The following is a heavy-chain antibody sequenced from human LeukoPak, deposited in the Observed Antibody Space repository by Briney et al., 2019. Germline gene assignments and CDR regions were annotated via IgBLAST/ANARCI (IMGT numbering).Heavy chain of an antibody. CDR1: GFTFDDYG. Sequence: GGSLRLTCAASGFTFDDYGMSWVRQAPGKGLEWVSGINWNGGSTGYADSVKGRFTISRDNAKNSLYLQMNSLRAEDTALYHCAQGMAIIEGAFDIWGQGTMVTVSS. D-gene: IGHD5-24*01. CDR3: AQGMAIIEGAFDI. J-gene: IGHJ3*02. V-gene: IGHV3-20*01. CDR2: INWNGGST.